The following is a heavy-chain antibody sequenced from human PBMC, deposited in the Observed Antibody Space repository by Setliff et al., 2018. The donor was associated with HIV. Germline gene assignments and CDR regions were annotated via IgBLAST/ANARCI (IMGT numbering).Heavy chain of an antibody. CDR1: GGSMSGYY. J-gene: IGHJ4*02. CDR3: ARDPGYTSGSTFHFDD. D-gene: IGHD5-18*01. CDR2: IYSSGST. V-gene: IGHV4-4*07. Sequence: SETLSLTCTVSGGSMSGYYWNWIRQPAGKGLEWIGRIYSSGSTNHNPSLKSRVTMSVDTSKCQFSLSLSSVTAADTAVYFCARDPGYTSGSTFHFDDWGQGTLVTVSS.